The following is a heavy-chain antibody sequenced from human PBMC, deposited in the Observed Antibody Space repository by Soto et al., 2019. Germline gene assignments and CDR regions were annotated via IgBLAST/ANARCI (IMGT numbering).Heavy chain of an antibody. CDR1: GFTVTIYA. CDR2: VSGTGDST. CDR3: AKDNGNYGSGTFSH. J-gene: IGHJ4*02. D-gene: IGHD3-10*01. V-gene: IGHV3-23*01. Sequence: EVHLLESGGGLVPPGGSLRLSCAASGFTVTIYAMSWVRQAPGKGLVWVSLVSGTGDSTHYANSVRGRVTISRDDSKATLYLQMSGLRAEDTAVYYCAKDNGNYGSGTFSHWGQGTLVTVSS.